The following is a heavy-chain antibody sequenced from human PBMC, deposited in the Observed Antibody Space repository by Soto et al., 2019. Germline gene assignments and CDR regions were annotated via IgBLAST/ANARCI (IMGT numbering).Heavy chain of an antibody. D-gene: IGHD3-10*01. CDR1: GYTFTSYG. J-gene: IGHJ6*02. Sequence: QVQLVQSGAEVKKPGASVKVSCKASGYTFTSYGISWVRQAPGQGLEWMGWISAYNGNTNYAQKLQGRVTMTTDTSTRTAYMELRSLRSDESVVYYRAVRGLELWFGELPDGMAGWGQGTTVTVSS. CDR3: AVRGLELWFGELPDGMAG. CDR2: ISAYNGNT. V-gene: IGHV1-18*01.